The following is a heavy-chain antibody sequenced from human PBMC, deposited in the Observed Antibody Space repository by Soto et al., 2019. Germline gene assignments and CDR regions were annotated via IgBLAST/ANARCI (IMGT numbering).Heavy chain of an antibody. Sequence: EVQLVESGGGLVQPGGSLRLSCAASGFTFGSSDMNWVRQAPGKGLEWVSSISRPSTDKYYADSVKDRFTISRDNDANLPQLQMNSLRADDAAVYYCRSTVATAASSRSFDIWGQGTMVTVSA. J-gene: IGHJ3*02. D-gene: IGHD2-15*01. CDR1: GFTFGSSD. V-gene: IGHV3-21*01. CDR3: RSTVATAASSRSFDI. CDR2: ISRPSTDK.